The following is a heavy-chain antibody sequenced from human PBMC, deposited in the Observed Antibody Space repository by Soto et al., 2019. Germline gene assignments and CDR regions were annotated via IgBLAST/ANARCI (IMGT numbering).Heavy chain of an antibody. J-gene: IGHJ4*02. CDR2: ISYDGSNK. CDR1: GFTFSSYG. D-gene: IGHD2-2*01. Sequence: QVQLVESGGGVVQPGRSLRLSCAASGFTFSSYGMHWVRQAPGKGLEWVAVISYDGSNKYYADSVKGRFTISRDNSKNTLYLQMNSLRAEDTAVYYCAKVPYCRSTSWPADYGGQGTLVTVSS. V-gene: IGHV3-30*18. CDR3: AKVPYCRSTSWPADY.